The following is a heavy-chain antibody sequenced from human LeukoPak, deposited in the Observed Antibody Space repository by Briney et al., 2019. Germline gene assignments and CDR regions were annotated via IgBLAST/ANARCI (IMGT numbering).Heavy chain of an antibody. J-gene: IGHJ4*02. Sequence: GRSLRLSCAASGFTFDDYAMHWVRQAPGKGLEWVSGISWNSGSIGYADSVKGRFTISRDNAKNSLYLQMNSLRAEDTAVYYCEGIQVGAGITYDYWGQGTLVTVSS. CDR2: ISWNSGSI. CDR1: GFTFDDYA. CDR3: EGIQVGAGITYDY. D-gene: IGHD1-26*01. V-gene: IGHV3-9*01.